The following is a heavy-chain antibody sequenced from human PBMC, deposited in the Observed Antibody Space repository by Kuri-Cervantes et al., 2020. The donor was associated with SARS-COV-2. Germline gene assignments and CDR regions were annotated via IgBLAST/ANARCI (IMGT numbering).Heavy chain of an antibody. CDR1: GFTFSSYG. J-gene: IGHJ6*02. CDR2: ISYDGSNK. CDR3: ARLGVAAAGSYYYYGMDV. V-gene: IGHV3-30*03. Sequence: GGSLRLSCAASGFTFSSYGMHWVRQAPGKGLEWVGVISYDGSNKYYTDSVKGRFTISRDNSKNTLYLQMNSLRAEDTAVYYCARLGVAAAGSYYYYGMDVWGQGTTVTVSS. D-gene: IGHD6-13*01.